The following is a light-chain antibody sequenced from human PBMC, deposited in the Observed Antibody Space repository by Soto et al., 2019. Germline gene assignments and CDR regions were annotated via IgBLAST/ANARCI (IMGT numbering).Light chain of an antibody. CDR2: GAS. CDR1: ESISNNY. Sequence: EIVLTQSPDTLSLSPGEEATLSCRTSESISNNYFAWYQQKAGQAPRLLIYGASGRATGIPDRFSGSGSGTPVTLTISRLEPEDFAVYYCQQYGTSPTWTFGQGTNVEVK. J-gene: IGKJ1*01. V-gene: IGKV3-20*01. CDR3: QQYGTSPTWT.